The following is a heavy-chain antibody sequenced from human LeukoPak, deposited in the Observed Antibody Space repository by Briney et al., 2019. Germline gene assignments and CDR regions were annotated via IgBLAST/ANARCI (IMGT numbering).Heavy chain of an antibody. CDR3: ARDRAKVIATLME. Sequence: GGSLRLSCAASGFTFSDYYMSWIRQALGKGLEWVSYISSSGSTIYYADSVKGRFTISRDNSRNTLYLQMNSLRAEDTAVYYCARDRAKVIATLMEWGQGTLVTVSS. CDR1: GFTFSDYY. D-gene: IGHD2-21*01. CDR2: ISSSGSTI. J-gene: IGHJ4*02. V-gene: IGHV3-11*04.